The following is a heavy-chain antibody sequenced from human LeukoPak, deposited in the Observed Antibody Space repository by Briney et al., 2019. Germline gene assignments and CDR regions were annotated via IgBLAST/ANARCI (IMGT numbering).Heavy chain of an antibody. CDR2: IYTSGST. Sequence: PSETLSLTCTVSGGSISSGSYYWSWIRQPAGKGLEWIGRIYTSGSTNYNPSLKSRVTMSVDTSKNQFSLKLSSVTAADTAVYYCARELACSGGSCYSNWFDPWGQGTLVTVSS. D-gene: IGHD2-15*01. CDR1: GGSISSGSYY. CDR3: ARELACSGGSCYSNWFDP. V-gene: IGHV4-61*02. J-gene: IGHJ5*02.